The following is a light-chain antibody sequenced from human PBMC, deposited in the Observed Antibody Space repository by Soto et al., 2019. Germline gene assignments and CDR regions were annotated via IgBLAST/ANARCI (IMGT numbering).Light chain of an antibody. J-gene: IGLJ2*01. CDR2: EVT. CDR1: SNDVGRYNY. Sequence: QSALTQPPSASGSPGQSLTISCSGTSNDVGRYNYLSWYQQHPGKAPKLIIYEVTKRPSGVPDRFSGSKSGNTASLTVSGLQAEDEAHYYCSSYAGDNNFEVFGGGTQLTVL. CDR3: SSYAGDNNFEV. V-gene: IGLV2-8*01.